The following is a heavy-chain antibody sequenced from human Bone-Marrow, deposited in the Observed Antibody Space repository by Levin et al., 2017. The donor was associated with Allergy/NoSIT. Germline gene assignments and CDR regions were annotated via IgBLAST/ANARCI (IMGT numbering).Heavy chain of an antibody. CDR3: ARGTSDYYFNYRLDV. V-gene: IGHV3-7*03. Sequence: GESLKISCAASGFTLSQYWMTWVRQAPGKGLEWVAKIKPDGSEKYYVDSVKGRFTISRDNAKNSLYLQMDSLRGEDTALYYCARGTSDYYFNYRLDVWGQGTTVFVSS. J-gene: IGHJ6*02. D-gene: IGHD1-1*01. CDR1: GFTLSQYW. CDR2: IKPDGSEK.